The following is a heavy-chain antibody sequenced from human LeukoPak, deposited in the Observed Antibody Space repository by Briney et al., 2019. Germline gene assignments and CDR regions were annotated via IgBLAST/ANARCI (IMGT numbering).Heavy chain of an antibody. CDR2: ISGGGDTT. CDR3: AKASTFGELNRPFDY. D-gene: IGHD3-10*01. V-gene: IGHV3-23*01. CDR1: GFTFSSDA. Sequence: HPGGSLRLSCAASGFTFSSDAMSWVRQAPGKGLEWVSVISGGGDTTFYSDSVKGRFTISRDNSKNTLYLQMNSLRAEDTAVYYCAKASTFGELNRPFDYWGQGTLVTVSS. J-gene: IGHJ4*02.